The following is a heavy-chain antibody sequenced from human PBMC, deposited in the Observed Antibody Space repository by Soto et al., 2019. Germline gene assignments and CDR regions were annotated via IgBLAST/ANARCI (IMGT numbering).Heavy chain of an antibody. J-gene: IGHJ4*02. CDR3: ARGRHYYDSSGLGWVY. Sequence: SETLSLTCTVSGGSISSSSYYWGWIRQPPGKGLKWIGSIYYSGSTYYNPSLKSRVTISVDTSKNQFSLKLSSVTAADTAVYYCARGRHYYDSSGLGWVYWGQGTLVTVSS. CDR1: GGSISSSSYY. CDR2: IYYSGST. V-gene: IGHV4-39*01. D-gene: IGHD3-22*01.